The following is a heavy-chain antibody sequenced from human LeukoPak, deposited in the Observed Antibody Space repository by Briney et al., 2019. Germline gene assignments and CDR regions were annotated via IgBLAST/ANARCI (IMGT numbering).Heavy chain of an antibody. Sequence: VASVKVSCKTSGYSFSTYGISWVRQAPGQGLEWMGWISAYNGNTNYAQKLQGRVTMTTDTSTSTAYMELRSLRSDDTAVYYCARGTVVVAATKPPDYWGQGTLVTVSS. D-gene: IGHD2-15*01. V-gene: IGHV1-18*01. J-gene: IGHJ4*02. CDR2: ISAYNGNT. CDR1: GYSFSTYG. CDR3: ARGTVVVAATKPPDY.